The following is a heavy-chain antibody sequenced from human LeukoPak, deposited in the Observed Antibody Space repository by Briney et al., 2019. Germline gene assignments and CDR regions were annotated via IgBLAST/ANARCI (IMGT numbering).Heavy chain of an antibody. J-gene: IGHJ4*02. V-gene: IGHV4-30-4*01. D-gene: IGHD2-2*02. CDR1: GGSISSGDYY. Sequence: PSQTLSLTCTVSGGSISSGDYYRSWIRQPPGKGLEWIGYIYYSGTTFYNPSLKSRVIISLDTSKNQFSLRLSSVTAADTAVYYCASWLVVPAAIDYWGQGTLVTVSS. CDR3: ASWLVVPAAIDY. CDR2: IYYSGTT.